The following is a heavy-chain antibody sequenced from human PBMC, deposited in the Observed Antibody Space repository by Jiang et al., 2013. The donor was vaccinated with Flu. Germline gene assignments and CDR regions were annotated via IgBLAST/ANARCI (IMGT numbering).Heavy chain of an antibody. V-gene: IGHV4-59*01. Sequence: GPGLVKPSETLSLTCTVSGGSISSYYWSWIRQPPGKGLEWIGYIYYSESTNYNPSLKSRVTISVDTSKNQFSLKLSSVTAADTAVYYCARVVFGLRIDYWGQGTLVTVSS. CDR2: IYYSEST. CDR3: ARVVFGLRIDY. D-gene: IGHD3-3*01. CDR1: GGSISSYY. J-gene: IGHJ4*02.